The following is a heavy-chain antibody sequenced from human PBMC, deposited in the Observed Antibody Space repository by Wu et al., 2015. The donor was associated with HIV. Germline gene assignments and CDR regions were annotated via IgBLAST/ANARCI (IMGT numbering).Heavy chain of an antibody. J-gene: IGHJ4*02. CDR2: IIPLFHTA. Sequence: QVQLVQSGAEVKKPGSSVKVSCKASGVTFRDYAFSWVRQAPGQGLEWMGGIIPLFHTANFAQKFQGKVTITTDESTSTAYMELRSLRSDDTAVYYCARGLDGDYPRDYWGQGTLVTVSS. CDR3: ARGLDGDYPRDY. CDR1: GVTFRDYA. D-gene: IGHD4-17*01. V-gene: IGHV1-69*05.